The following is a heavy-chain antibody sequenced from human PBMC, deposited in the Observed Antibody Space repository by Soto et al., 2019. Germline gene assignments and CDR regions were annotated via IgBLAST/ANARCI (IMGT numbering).Heavy chain of an antibody. Sequence: ETLSLTCIVSGGSITSYHWSWIRRCPGKGLEWIACTSYTGNTNYNPSLQSRVTISMDTYKNQLSFKLTSMTAADTAAYYCARIGRDGLRGPDYWGQGTLVTVSS. CDR1: GGSITSYH. CDR3: ARIGRDGLRGPDY. CDR2: TSYTGNT. J-gene: IGHJ4*02. V-gene: IGHV4-59*01. D-gene: IGHD2-15*01.